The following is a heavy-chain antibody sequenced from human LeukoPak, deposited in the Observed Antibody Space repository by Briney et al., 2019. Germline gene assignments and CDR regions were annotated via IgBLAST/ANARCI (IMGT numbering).Heavy chain of an antibody. CDR2: IYYSGST. CDR3: ARGGVSYFDY. CDR1: GGSISSGGYY. J-gene: IGHJ4*02. V-gene: IGHV4-31*03. Sequence: PSQTLSLTCTVSGGSISSGGYYWNWIRQHPGKGLEWIGYIYYSGSTYYNPSLKSRVTISVDTSKNQFSLKLSAVTAADTAVYYWARGGVSYFDYWGQGTLVTVSS. D-gene: IGHD2-21*01.